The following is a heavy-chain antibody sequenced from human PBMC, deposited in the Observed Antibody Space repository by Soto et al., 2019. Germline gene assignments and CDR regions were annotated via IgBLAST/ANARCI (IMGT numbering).Heavy chain of an antibody. D-gene: IGHD1-26*01. J-gene: IGHJ4*02. Sequence: PSETLSLTCTVAGGCISRYYWSWIRQPPGKGLEWIGYIYYSGSTNYNPSLKSRVTISVDTSKNQFSLKLSSVTAADTAVYYCARRYGGNFDFWGQGTLVTVSS. CDR3: ARRYGGNFDF. V-gene: IGHV4-59*01. CDR1: GGCISRYY. CDR2: IYYSGST.